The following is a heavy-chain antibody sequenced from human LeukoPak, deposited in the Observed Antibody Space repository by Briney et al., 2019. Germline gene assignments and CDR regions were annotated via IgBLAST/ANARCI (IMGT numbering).Heavy chain of an antibody. V-gene: IGHV4-38-2*02. Sequence: SETLSLTCTVSGYSIAHGFFWAWIRQPPGGGLEWIGSLYHSGTTYYNTSLKSRISTSVDTSKNQFSLKLSSVTAADTAVYYCARGRGQWLAYNWFDPWGQGTLVTVSS. D-gene: IGHD6-19*01. CDR1: GYSIAHGFF. CDR3: ARGRGQWLAYNWFDP. CDR2: LYHSGTT. J-gene: IGHJ5*02.